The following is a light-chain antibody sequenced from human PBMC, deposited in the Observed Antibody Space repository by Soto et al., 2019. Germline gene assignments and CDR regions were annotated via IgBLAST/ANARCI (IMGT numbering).Light chain of an antibody. CDR3: QPYADSRT. CDR2: GAS. V-gene: IGKV3-20*01. J-gene: IGKJ2*02. CDR1: QTVWSSY. Sequence: EIVLTQSPGILSLSLGERATLSCSASQTVWSSYLAWFQHKPGQAPRLLIYGASRRATGIPDRFTGSGSGTDVALSNSSVEHDDFAVYYCQPYADSRTFGQRTKLEIK.